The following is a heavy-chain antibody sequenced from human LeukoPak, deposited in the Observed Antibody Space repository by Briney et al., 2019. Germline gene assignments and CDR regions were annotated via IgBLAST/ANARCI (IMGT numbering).Heavy chain of an antibody. CDR2: FDPEDGET. CDR3: ATVRCSSTSCYSYYFDY. CDR1: GYTLTELS. Sequence: GASVKVSYKVSGYTLTELSMHWVRQAPGKGLEWMGGFDPEDGETIYAQKFQGRVTMAEDTSTDTAYMGLSSLRSEDTAVYYCATVRCSSTSCYSYYFDYWGQGTLVTVSS. V-gene: IGHV1-24*01. J-gene: IGHJ4*02. D-gene: IGHD2-2*01.